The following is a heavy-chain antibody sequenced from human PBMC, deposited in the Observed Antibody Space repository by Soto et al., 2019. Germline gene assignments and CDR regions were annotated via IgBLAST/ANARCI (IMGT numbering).Heavy chain of an antibody. Sequence: EVQLVESGGGLVKPGGSLRLSCAASGFTFNNAWMNWVREAPGKGLEWVGRIKSKTDGGTTDYAAPVKGRFTISRDDSKNTLFLQMNSLKTEDTAVYYCSTLNMIRSPTPSGDAFDIWGEGTAVTVSS. CDR3: STLNMIRSPTPSGDAFDI. CDR2: IKSKTDGGTT. J-gene: IGHJ3*02. V-gene: IGHV3-15*07. D-gene: IGHD3-10*01. CDR1: GFTFNNAW.